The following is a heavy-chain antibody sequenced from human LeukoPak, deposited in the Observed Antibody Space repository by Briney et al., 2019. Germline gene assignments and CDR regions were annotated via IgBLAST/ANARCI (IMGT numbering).Heavy chain of an antibody. CDR2: IYNGDNT. D-gene: IGHD6-19*01. V-gene: IGHV3-66*01. CDR3: ARASQWLAFDY. J-gene: IGHJ4*02. Sequence: GGSLRLSCAASGFTVSSNYITWVRQAPGRGLEWVSVIYNGDNTNYADSVKGRFTISRDSSRNTLFLQMNSLRAEDTAVYYCARASQWLAFDYWGQGTLVTVSS. CDR1: GFTVSSNY.